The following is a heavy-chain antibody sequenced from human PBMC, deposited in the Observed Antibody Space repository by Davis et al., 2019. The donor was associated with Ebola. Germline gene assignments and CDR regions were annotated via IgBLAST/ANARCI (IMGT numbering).Heavy chain of an antibody. CDR3: ARDFDKVRT. Sequence: GESLKISCAASGFTVSSNYMSWVRQAPGKGLVWVSRVSPDGSATGYADSVRGRFTISRDNAKNTLYLQMNSLRAEDTAVYYCARDFDKVRTWGQGTLVTVSS. D-gene: IGHD1-1*01. CDR1: GFTVSSNY. V-gene: IGHV3-74*01. J-gene: IGHJ4*02. CDR2: VSPDGSAT.